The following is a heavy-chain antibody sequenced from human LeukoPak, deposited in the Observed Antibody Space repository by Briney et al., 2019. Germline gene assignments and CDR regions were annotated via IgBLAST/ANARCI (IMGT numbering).Heavy chain of an antibody. CDR3: ARGRRRDGADY. J-gene: IGHJ4*02. V-gene: IGHV4-34*01. D-gene: IGHD5-24*01. Sequence: SETLSLTCAVYGGSFSGYYWRWIRQLPGKGLEWIGEINHSGSTNYNPSLKSRVTISVDTSKNQFSLKLSSVTAADTAVYYCARGRRRDGADYWGQGTLVTVSS. CDR1: GGSFSGYY. CDR2: INHSGST.